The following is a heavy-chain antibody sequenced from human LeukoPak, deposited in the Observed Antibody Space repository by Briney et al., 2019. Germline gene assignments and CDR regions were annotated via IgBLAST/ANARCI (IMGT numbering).Heavy chain of an antibody. CDR3: ARDRDSSWMYWFDS. Sequence: SETLSLTCTVSGGSISTHYWSWIRQPPGKGLEWLGYVYYTGSTNYNPSLRSRVTISVDMSKNQFSLKLGSVTAADTAVYYCARDRDSSWMYWFDSWGQGILVTVSS. CDR1: GGSISTHY. D-gene: IGHD6-13*01. V-gene: IGHV4-59*11. CDR2: VYYTGST. J-gene: IGHJ5*01.